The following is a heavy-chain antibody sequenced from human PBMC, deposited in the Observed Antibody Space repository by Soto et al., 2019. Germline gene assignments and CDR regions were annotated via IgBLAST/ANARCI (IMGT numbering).Heavy chain of an antibody. J-gene: IGHJ4*02. V-gene: IGHV4-59*01. D-gene: IGHD5-12*01. CDR1: GGSISSYY. CDR3: AGGTDGKKVAY. CDR2: IYYSGST. Sequence: PSETLSLTCTVSGGSISSYYWSWIRQPPGKGLEWIGYIYYSGSTNYNPSLKSRLTMSVDVSKNHFSLRLNSVTAADTAVYYCAGGTDGKKVAYWGQGALVTVSS.